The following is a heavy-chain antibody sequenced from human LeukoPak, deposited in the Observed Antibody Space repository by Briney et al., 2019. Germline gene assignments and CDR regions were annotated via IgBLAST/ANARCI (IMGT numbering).Heavy chain of an antibody. CDR1: GFTFSSYW. Sequence: GGSLRLSCAASGFTFSSYWMHWVRQAPGKGLVWVSRINSDGSSTAYADSVKGRFTISRSSGQNSLYLQMNSLRAADTAVYYCAREIEAISMDVWGKGTTVTVSS. CDR2: INSDGSST. CDR3: AREIEAISMDV. J-gene: IGHJ6*03. D-gene: IGHD3-3*01. V-gene: IGHV3-74*01.